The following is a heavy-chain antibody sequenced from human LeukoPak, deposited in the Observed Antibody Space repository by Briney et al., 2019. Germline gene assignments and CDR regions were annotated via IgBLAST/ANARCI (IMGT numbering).Heavy chain of an antibody. J-gene: IGHJ4*02. Sequence: SETLSLTCTVSGGSISSGSYYWSWIRQPAGKGLEWIGRIFPSGTTNYTPSLKSRVTISLDTSKNQFSLKLTSVTAADTAVYYCARQEHYYDSSWGPWDYWGQGTLVTVSS. CDR2: IFPSGTT. CDR1: GGSISSGSYY. V-gene: IGHV4-61*02. D-gene: IGHD3-22*01. CDR3: ARQEHYYDSSWGPWDY.